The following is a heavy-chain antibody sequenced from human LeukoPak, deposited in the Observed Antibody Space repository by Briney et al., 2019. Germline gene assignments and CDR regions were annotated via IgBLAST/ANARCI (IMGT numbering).Heavy chain of an antibody. CDR2: IGGSGIST. CDR3: AKYCSGGDCYSGLY. V-gene: IGHV3-23*01. Sequence: GGSLRLSCAASGFTFSTYAMSWVRQAPRKGLEWVSAIGGSGISTYYADSVKGRFTISRDTSKNTLFLQMDSLRAEDTAVYYCAKYCSGGDCYSGLYWGQGTLVTVSS. D-gene: IGHD2-15*01. CDR1: GFTFSTYA. J-gene: IGHJ4*02.